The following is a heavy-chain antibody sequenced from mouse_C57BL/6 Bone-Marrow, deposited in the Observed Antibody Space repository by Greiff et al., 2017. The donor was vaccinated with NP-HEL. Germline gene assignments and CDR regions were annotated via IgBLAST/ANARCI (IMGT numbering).Heavy chain of an antibody. D-gene: IGHD1-1*01. CDR3: ARHESSHYYGSSWAWFAY. V-gene: IGHV1-62-2*01. Sequence: QVQLKQSGAELVKPGASVKLSCKASGYTFTEYTIHWVKQRSGQGLEWIGWFYPGSGSIKYNEKFKDKATLTADKSSSTVYMELSRLTSEDSAVYFCARHESSHYYGSSWAWFAYWGQGTLVTVSA. J-gene: IGHJ3*01. CDR1: GYTFTEYT. CDR2: FYPGSGSI.